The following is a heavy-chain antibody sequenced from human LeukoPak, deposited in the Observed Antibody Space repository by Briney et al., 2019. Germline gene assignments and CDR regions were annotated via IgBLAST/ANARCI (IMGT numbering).Heavy chain of an antibody. CDR1: GYTFTDYY. CDR3: ARMLLGFDDILTGYTDAFDI. J-gene: IGHJ3*02. Sequence: ASVKVSCKASGYTFTDYYLHWVRQAPGQGLEWMGCIFPNSGGTNFAQRFQGRVTMTRDTSISTAYMELSRLRSDDTAVYYCARMLLGFDDILTGYTDAFDIWGQGTMVTVSS. D-gene: IGHD3-9*01. CDR2: IFPNSGGT. V-gene: IGHV1-2*02.